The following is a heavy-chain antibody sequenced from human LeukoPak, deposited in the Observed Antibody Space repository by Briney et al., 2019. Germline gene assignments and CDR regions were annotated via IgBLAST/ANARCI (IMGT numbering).Heavy chain of an antibody. CDR1: GFTFSSYW. D-gene: IGHD2-15*01. V-gene: IGHV3-7*01. CDR2: IKQDGSEK. CDR3: ARDPLDCSGGSCYWGHIDY. J-gene: IGHJ4*02. Sequence: GGSLRLSCAASGFTFSSYWMSWVRQAPGKGLEWVANIKQDGSEKYCVDSVKGRFTISRDNAKNSLYLQMNSLRAEDTAVYYCARDPLDCSGGSCYWGHIDYWGQGTLVAVSS.